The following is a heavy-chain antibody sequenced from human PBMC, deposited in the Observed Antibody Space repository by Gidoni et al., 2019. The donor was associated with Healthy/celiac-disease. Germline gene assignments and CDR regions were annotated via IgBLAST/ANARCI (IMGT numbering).Heavy chain of an antibody. V-gene: IGHV3-9*01. J-gene: IGHJ4*02. Sequence: VRLVESGGDLVQPGRSLRLSCAASGFTFDDYAMHWVRQAPGKGLEWVSGISWNSGSIGYADSVKGRFTISRDNAKNSLYLQMNSLRAEDTALYYCAKDMGPSISALGAQDWGQGTLVTVSS. CDR3: AKDMGPSISALGAQD. D-gene: IGHD6-6*01. CDR2: ISWNSGSI. CDR1: GFTFDDYA.